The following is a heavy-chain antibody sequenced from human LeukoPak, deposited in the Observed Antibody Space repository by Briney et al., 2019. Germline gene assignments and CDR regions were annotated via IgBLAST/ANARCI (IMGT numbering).Heavy chain of an antibody. CDR2: INSDGGRT. Sequence: PGGSLRLSRAASGFTFSTYWMHWVRQAPGKGLVWLSQINSDGGRTRYADSVKGRLTISRDNAKNTVYLQMNSLRAEDTAMYYCARGRNGFFDYWGHGTLVTVSS. J-gene: IGHJ4*01. V-gene: IGHV3-74*01. D-gene: IGHD5-24*01. CDR1: GFTFSTYW. CDR3: ARGRNGFFDY.